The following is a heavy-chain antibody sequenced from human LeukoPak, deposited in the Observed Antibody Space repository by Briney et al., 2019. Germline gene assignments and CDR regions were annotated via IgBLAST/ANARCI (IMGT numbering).Heavy chain of an antibody. CDR3: ASQGSYYSPDAFDI. J-gene: IGHJ3*02. V-gene: IGHV4-4*09. Sequence: PSETLSLTCTVSGGSISSYYWSWIRQPPGKGLEWIGYIYTSGSTNYNPSLKSRVTISVDTSKNQFSLKLSSVAAADTAVYYCASQGSYYSPDAFDIWGQGTMVTVSS. D-gene: IGHD1-26*01. CDR1: GGSISSYY. CDR2: IYTSGST.